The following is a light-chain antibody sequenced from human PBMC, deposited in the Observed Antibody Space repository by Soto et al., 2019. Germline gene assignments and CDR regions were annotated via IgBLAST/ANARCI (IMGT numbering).Light chain of an antibody. V-gene: IGKV3-11*01. CDR1: QSVSSY. CDR3: QQRRNLTRP. Sequence: EIVLTQSPATLSLSPGERATLSCRASQSVSSYLAWYQQNPGKAPRLLIFDASNRATGIPARFSGSGSGTDFTLTISSLEPEDFAVYSWQQRRNLTRPFSPGTKLEIK. J-gene: IGKJ2*01. CDR2: DAS.